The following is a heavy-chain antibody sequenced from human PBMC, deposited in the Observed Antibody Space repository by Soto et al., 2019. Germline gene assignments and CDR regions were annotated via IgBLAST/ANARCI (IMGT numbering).Heavy chain of an antibody. V-gene: IGHV3-30-3*01. J-gene: IGHJ4*02. D-gene: IGHD6-19*01. CDR3: ARDRPQWLVRNYCDY. CDR1: GFTFSSYA. CDR2: ISYDGSNK. Sequence: QVQLVESGGGVVQPGRSLRLSCAASGFTFSSYAMHWVRQAPGKGLEWVAVISYDGSNKYYADSVKGRFTISRDNSKNTLYLQMNRLRAEDTAVYYCARDRPQWLVRNYCDYWGQGTLVTVSS.